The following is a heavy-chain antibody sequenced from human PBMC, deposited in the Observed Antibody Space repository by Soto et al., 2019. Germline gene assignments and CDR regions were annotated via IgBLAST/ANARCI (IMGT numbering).Heavy chain of an antibody. CDR3: ARDREGGPWPQYYFDY. Sequence: QVQLVESGGGVVQPGRSLRLSCAASGFTLTNYGMHWVRQAPVKGLEWVALISYDGSEKYYADSVKGRFTISRDISKNTLYLKMNSLRVEATALYYCARDREGGPWPQYYFDYWGQGTLVTVSS. D-gene: IGHD1-26*01. V-gene: IGHV3-30*03. CDR1: GFTLTNYG. CDR2: ISYDGSEK. J-gene: IGHJ4*02.